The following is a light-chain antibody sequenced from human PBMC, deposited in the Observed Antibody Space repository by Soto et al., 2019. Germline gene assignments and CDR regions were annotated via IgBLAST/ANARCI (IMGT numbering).Light chain of an antibody. CDR1: SSDVGAYNY. V-gene: IGLV2-14*03. Sequence: QSALTQPASVSGSPGQSIAISCTGTSSDVGAYNYVSWYQQYPGKAPKLIIYDVSLRPSGVSDRFSGSKSGNTASLPISGLQAEDEPHYYCPSSTSTTTIEIGGGTKLTVL. J-gene: IGLJ2*01. CDR2: DVS. CDR3: PSSTSTTTIE.